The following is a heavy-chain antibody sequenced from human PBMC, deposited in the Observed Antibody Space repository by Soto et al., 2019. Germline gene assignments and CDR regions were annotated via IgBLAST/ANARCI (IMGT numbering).Heavy chain of an antibody. CDR3: AKVPGFTVGYGPINY. CDR1: GFTFSSYA. J-gene: IGHJ4*02. CDR2: ISGSGGST. V-gene: IGHV3-23*01. Sequence: GGSLRLSCAASGFTFSSYAMSWVRQAPGKGLEWVSAISGSGGSTYYADSVKGRFTISRDNSKNTLYLQMNSLRAEDTAVYYCAKVPGFTVGYGPINYWGQGTLVTVSS. D-gene: IGHD5-18*01.